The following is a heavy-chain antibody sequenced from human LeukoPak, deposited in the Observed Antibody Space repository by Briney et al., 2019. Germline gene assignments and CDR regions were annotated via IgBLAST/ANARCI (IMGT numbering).Heavy chain of an antibody. Sequence: SETLSLTCTVSGGSISSSSYYWGWIRQPPGKGLEWIGSIYYGGSTYYNPSLKSRVTISVDTSKNQFSLKLSSVTAADTAVYYCATGDPGIAAAGTLRCYYYYYMDVWGKGTTVTVSS. CDR1: GGSISSSSYY. J-gene: IGHJ6*03. D-gene: IGHD6-13*01. CDR2: IYYGGST. V-gene: IGHV4-39*07. CDR3: ATGDPGIAAAGTLRCYYYYYMDV.